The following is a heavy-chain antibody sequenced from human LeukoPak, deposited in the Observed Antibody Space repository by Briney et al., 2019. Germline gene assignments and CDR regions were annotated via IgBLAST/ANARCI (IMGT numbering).Heavy chain of an antibody. Sequence: GGSLRLSCAASGFTFSSYAVRWVRQAPGKGLEWVSAITATGGSTYYAASVKGRFTVSRDNSKNTLYLQMSSLRAEDTAMYYCAKVRDTRDWYKDAFDVWGQGTRVTVSS. CDR2: ITATGGST. V-gene: IGHV3-23*01. D-gene: IGHD6-19*01. CDR3: AKVRDTRDWYKDAFDV. J-gene: IGHJ3*01. CDR1: GFTFSSYA.